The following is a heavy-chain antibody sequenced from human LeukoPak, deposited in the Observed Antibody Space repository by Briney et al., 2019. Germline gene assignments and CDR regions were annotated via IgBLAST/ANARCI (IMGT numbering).Heavy chain of an antibody. CDR3: ARHGWLPFDY. V-gene: IGHV4-34*01. J-gene: IGHJ4*02. CDR1: GGSFSGYY. D-gene: IGHD5-24*01. CDR2: INHSGST. Sequence: SETLSLTCAVYGGSFSGYYWSWIRQPPGKGLEWIGEINHSGSTNYNPSLKSRVTISVDTSRNQFSLKLSSVTAADTAVYYCARHGWLPFDYWGQGTLVTVSS.